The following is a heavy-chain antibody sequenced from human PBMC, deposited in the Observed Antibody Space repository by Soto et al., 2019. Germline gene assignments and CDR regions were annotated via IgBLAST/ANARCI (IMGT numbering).Heavy chain of an antibody. D-gene: IGHD6-13*01. CDR3: ARDVGSSSWYSDPPGGYFDY. Sequence: QVQMVQSGAEVKKPGASVKVSCKASGYTFTGYYMHWVRQAPGQGLEWMGWINPNSGGTNYAQKFQGRVTMTRDTSISTAYMELSRLRSDDTAVYYCARDVGSSSWYSDPPGGYFDYWGQGTLVTVSS. J-gene: IGHJ4*02. CDR2: INPNSGGT. V-gene: IGHV1-2*02. CDR1: GYTFTGYY.